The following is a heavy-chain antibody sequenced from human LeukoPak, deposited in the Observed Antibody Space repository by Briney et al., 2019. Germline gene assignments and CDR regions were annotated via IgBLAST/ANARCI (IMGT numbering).Heavy chain of an antibody. CDR1: GFTFSNFG. Sequence: GGSLRLSCAASGFTFSNFGMHWVRQAPGKGLEWVAVISHDGSNKFYADSVKGRFTVSRDNSENTLYLQMNSLRAEDTAVYYCAKDAIVHGSGSYLDYWGQGTLVTVSS. V-gene: IGHV3-30*18. CDR3: AKDAIVHGSGSYLDY. CDR2: ISHDGSNK. D-gene: IGHD3-10*01. J-gene: IGHJ4*02.